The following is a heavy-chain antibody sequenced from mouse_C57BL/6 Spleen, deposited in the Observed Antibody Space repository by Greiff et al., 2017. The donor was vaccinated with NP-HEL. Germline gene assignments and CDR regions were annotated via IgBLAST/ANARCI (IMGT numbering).Heavy chain of an antibody. CDR3: ARDKVVRGNY. Sequence: VQLQQSGPELVKPGASVKISCKASGYTFTDYYMNWVKQSHGKSLEWIGDINPNNGGSSYNQKIKGKATLTVDKSTSTAYMELRSLTSEDSAVYYCARDKVVRGNYWGQGTAVTISS. D-gene: IGHD1-1*02. CDR2: INPNNGGS. J-gene: IGHJ4*01. V-gene: IGHV1-26*01. CDR1: GYTFTDYY.